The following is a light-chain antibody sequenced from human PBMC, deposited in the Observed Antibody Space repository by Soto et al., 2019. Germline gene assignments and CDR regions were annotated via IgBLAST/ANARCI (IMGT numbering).Light chain of an antibody. Sequence: DIQITQSPSTPYASVGDRVTITCRASQTIRSWLAWYRQKPGKAPKLLIYKASTLTSGVPSLFICGGAGTACTRSISSLQPDDVSTDYCQHYNSYSEAFGQGTKVDI. CDR1: QTIRSW. V-gene: IGKV1-5*03. CDR3: QHYNSYSEA. CDR2: KAS. J-gene: IGKJ1*01.